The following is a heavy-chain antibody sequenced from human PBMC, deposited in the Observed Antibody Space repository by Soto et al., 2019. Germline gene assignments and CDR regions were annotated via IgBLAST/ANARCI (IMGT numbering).Heavy chain of an antibody. Sequence: QVQLVESGGGVVQPGRSLRLSCAASGFTFSSNGMHWVRQAPGKGLEWVAVIWYDGSNKYYADSVKGRFTISRDNSKNTLYLQMNSLRAEDTAVYYCARYCGGDCYYYYGMDVWGQGTTVTVSS. CDR2: IWYDGSNK. V-gene: IGHV3-33*01. CDR1: GFTFSSNG. J-gene: IGHJ6*02. D-gene: IGHD2-21*02. CDR3: ARYCGGDCYYYYGMDV.